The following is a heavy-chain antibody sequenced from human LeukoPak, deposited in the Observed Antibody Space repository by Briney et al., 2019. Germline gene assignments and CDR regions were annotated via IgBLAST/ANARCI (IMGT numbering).Heavy chain of an antibody. CDR2: INPNSGGT. D-gene: IGHD6-19*01. V-gene: IGHV1-2*02. J-gene: IGHJ4*02. Sequence: ASVKVSCKASGYTFTSYGISWVRQAPGQGLGWMGWINPNSGGTNYAQKFQGRVTMTRDTSISTAYMELSRLRSDDTAVYYCARGPQQWLPTWDYWGQGTLVTVSS. CDR1: GYTFTSYG. CDR3: ARGPQQWLPTWDY.